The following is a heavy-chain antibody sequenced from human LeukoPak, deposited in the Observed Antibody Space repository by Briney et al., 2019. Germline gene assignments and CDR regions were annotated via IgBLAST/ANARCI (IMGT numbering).Heavy chain of an antibody. CDR3: ARGSRYFARFADY. V-gene: IGHV4-34*01. J-gene: IGHJ4*02. CDR2: INNSGST. D-gene: IGHD3-9*01. CDR1: GGSFSGYY. Sequence: PSETLSLTCAVYGGSFSGYYWSWIRQPPGKGLEWIGEINNSGSTNYNPSLKSRVTISVDTSKNQFSLKLSSVTAADTAVYYCARGSRYFARFADYWGQGTLVTVSS.